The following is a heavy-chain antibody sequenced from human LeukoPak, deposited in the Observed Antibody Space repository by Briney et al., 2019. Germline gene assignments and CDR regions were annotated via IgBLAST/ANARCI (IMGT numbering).Heavy chain of an antibody. J-gene: IGHJ4*02. D-gene: IGHD3-22*01. CDR3: ARANSESSVYRPFDS. V-gene: IGHV3-7*01. CDR2: IKQDGSDK. CDR1: GFTFSTYW. Sequence: GGSLRLSCAASGFTFSTYWMSWVRQAPGKGLEWVANIKQDGSDKYYVGSVKGRFTISRDNANNSLYLQMNSLRAEDTAVYHCARANSESSVYRPFDSWGQGTLVTVSS.